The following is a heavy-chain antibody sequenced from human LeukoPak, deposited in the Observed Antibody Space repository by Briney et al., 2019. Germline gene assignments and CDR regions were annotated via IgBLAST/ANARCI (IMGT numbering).Heavy chain of an antibody. CDR2: IYYSGST. J-gene: IGHJ4*02. CDR3: ARGGDYYFDY. CDR1: GGSMNNRDYY. Sequence: SETLSLTCTVSGGSMNNRDYYWSWIRQPPGKGLEWLGYIYYSGSTYYNPSLKSRITISEDTPKNQFSLKLKSVTAADTAVYYRARGGDYYFDYWGQGTLVTVSS. D-gene: IGHD3-16*01. V-gene: IGHV4-30-4*01.